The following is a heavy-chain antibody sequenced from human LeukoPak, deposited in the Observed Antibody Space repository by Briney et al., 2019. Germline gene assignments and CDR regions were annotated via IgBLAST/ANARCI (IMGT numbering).Heavy chain of an antibody. D-gene: IGHD4-17*01. J-gene: IGHJ3*02. CDR1: GFTFSSYS. CDR3: ARFYGDYAVDAFDI. CDR2: ISSSSSYI. Sequence: PGGSLRLSCAASGFTFSSYSMNWVRQAPGKGLEWVSSISSSSSYIYYADSVKGRFTISRDNAKNSLYLQMNSLRAEDTAVYYCARFYGDYAVDAFDIWGQGTMVTVSS. V-gene: IGHV3-21*01.